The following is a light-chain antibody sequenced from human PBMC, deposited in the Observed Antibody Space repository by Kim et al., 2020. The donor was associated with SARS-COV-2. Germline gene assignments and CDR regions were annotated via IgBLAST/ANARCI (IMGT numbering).Light chain of an antibody. CDR1: SSNIGRDY. CDR2: RNN. Sequence: QRITIPGSGSSSNIGRDYVYWYQQIPGTAPNLLIYRNNKRPSGVPDRFSGSKSGTSASLAISGLRSEDESVYYCASWDDSLSGHVIFGGGTQLTVL. CDR3: ASWDDSLSGHVI. V-gene: IGLV1-47*01. J-gene: IGLJ2*01.